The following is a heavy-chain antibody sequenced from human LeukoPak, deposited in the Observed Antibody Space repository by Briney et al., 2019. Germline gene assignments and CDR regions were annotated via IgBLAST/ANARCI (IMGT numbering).Heavy chain of an antibody. Sequence: PGGSLRLSCAASGFTFSRYWMTWVRQAPGKGLEWVANIKEDGSEKYYVDSVKGRFTVSRDHAKNSLYLQMNSLRAEDTAVYYCARGHTAVTRHFDFWGQETLVTVSS. CDR2: IKEDGSEK. CDR1: GFTFSRYW. CDR3: ARGHTAVTRHFDF. V-gene: IGHV3-7*01. D-gene: IGHD4-17*01. J-gene: IGHJ4*02.